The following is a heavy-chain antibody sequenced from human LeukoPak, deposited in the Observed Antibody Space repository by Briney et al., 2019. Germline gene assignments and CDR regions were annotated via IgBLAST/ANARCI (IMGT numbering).Heavy chain of an antibody. CDR1: GGTFSSYA. V-gene: IGHV1-69*01. Sequence: GSSVKVSCKASGGTFSSYAISWVRQAPGQGLEWMGGIIPIFGTANYAQKFQGRVTITADESTSTAYMELSSLRSKDTAVYYCARDRGYCSSTSCYLNYYYGMDVWGKGTTVTVSS. CDR3: ARDRGYCSSTSCYLNYYYGMDV. D-gene: IGHD2-2*01. CDR2: IIPIFGTA. J-gene: IGHJ6*04.